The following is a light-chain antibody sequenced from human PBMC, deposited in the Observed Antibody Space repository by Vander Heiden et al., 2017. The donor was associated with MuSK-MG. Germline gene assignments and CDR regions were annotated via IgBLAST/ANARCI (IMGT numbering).Light chain of an antibody. CDR2: EVS. CDR1: SSDVGSYNP. J-gene: IGLJ1*01. CDR3: CLYAGSRTWV. V-gene: IGLV2-23*02. Sequence: HSALPQPASVPGSPGQSITISCTGTSSDVGSYNPVSWYQQHPGKAPKLMRYEVSKRPSGVSNRVSGSKSGTNALPKISGLQAEDEAYYDCCLYAGSRTWVCGAGTKLTVL.